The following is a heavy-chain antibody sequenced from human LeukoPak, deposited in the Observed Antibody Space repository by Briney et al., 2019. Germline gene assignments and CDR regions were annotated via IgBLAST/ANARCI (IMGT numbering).Heavy chain of an antibody. CDR2: ISSSSSYI. D-gene: IGHD5-12*01. Sequence: GGFLRLSCAASGFTFSSYSMNWVRQAPGKGLEWVSSISSSSSYIYYADSVKGRFTISRDNAKNSLYLQMNSLRAEDTAVYYCARDSRGMWLRLIRYYYYYYMDVWGKGTTVTVSS. J-gene: IGHJ6*03. CDR3: ARDSRGMWLRLIRYYYYYYMDV. CDR1: GFTFSSYS. V-gene: IGHV3-21*01.